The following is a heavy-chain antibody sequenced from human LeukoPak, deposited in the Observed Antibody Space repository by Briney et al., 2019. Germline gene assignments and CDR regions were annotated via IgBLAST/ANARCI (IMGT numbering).Heavy chain of an antibody. Sequence: GGSPRLSCAASGFSFSSHARHWVRQAPGKGLEWVGVISYDGRDAFYADSVKGRFTISRDNSRNTVYLQMYNLRLQDTAVYYCARLQRRSGYEDNGMDVWGQGTTVTVSS. D-gene: IGHD5-12*01. J-gene: IGHJ6*02. CDR1: GFSFSSHA. V-gene: IGHV3-30*04. CDR3: ARLQRRSGYEDNGMDV. CDR2: ISYDGRDA.